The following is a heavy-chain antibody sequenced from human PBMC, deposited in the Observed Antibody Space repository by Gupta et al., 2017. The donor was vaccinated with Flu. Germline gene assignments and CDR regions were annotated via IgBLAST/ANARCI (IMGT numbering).Heavy chain of an antibody. J-gene: IGHJ3*02. D-gene: IGHD5-18*01. V-gene: IGHV3-9*01. CDR1: GFIFHDYA. CDR3: AKDIEGEVDTGTMHHEGFDM. CDR2: ITWNSGVI. Sequence: EVQLVESGGGLVQPGRSLRLSCAASGFIFHDYAIHWVRQAPGKGLEWVSGITWNSGVIGYADSVKGRFIVSRDNARKSLYLQMNSLRAEDTAFYYCAKDIEGEVDTGTMHHEGFDMWGQGTMVTVSS.